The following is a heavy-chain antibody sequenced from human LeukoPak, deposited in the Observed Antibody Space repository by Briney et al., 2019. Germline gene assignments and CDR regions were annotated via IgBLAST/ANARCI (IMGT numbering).Heavy chain of an antibody. Sequence: PGGSLRLSCAASGFTFSSYSMNWVRQAPGKGLEWVSSISSSSSYIYYADSVKGRFTISRDNAKNSLYLQMNRLKADDTAGYYCATLDYYDANHFDYWGQGTLVTVSS. CDR1: GFTFSSYS. V-gene: IGHV3-21*03. D-gene: IGHD3-22*01. J-gene: IGHJ4*02. CDR3: ATLDYYDANHFDY. CDR2: ISSSSSYI.